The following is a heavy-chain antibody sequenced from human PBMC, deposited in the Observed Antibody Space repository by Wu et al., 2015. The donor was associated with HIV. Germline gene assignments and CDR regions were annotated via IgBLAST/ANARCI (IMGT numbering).Heavy chain of an antibody. CDR3: ARGRAYCGGHCYHVMDV. Sequence: QVQLVQSGAEVKKPGASVKVSCKASGYTFTGYYMHWVRQAPGQGLEWMGWINPNSGGTNYAQKFQGRVTITTNRSTSTTYMDLSSLKSEDTAVYYCARGRAYCGGHCYHVMDVWGKGTMVTVSS. CDR2: INPNSGGT. CDR1: GYTFTGYY. D-gene: IGHD2-21*02. V-gene: IGHV1-2*02. J-gene: IGHJ6*03.